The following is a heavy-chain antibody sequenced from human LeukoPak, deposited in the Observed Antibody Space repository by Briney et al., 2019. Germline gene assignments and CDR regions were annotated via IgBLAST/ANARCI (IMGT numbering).Heavy chain of an antibody. J-gene: IGHJ2*01. Sequence: GGSLGLSCAASGFTFSSYWMGWVRQAPGKGLEWVADIKEDGSDIYSVDSVKGRFTISRDNAKNSLYLQMNSLRAEDTAVYYCARDTYRFFDLWGRGTLVTVSS. CDR1: GFTFSSYW. V-gene: IGHV3-7*01. CDR2: IKEDGSDI. CDR3: ARDTYRFFDL.